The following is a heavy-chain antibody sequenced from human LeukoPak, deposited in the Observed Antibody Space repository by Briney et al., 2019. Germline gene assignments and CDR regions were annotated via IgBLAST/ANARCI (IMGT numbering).Heavy chain of an antibody. J-gene: IGHJ4*02. V-gene: IGHV4-34*01. D-gene: IGHD6-13*01. Sequence: PSETLSLTCAVYGGSFSGYYWSWIRQPPGKGLEWIGEINHSGSTNYNPSLKSRVTISVGTSKNQFSLKLSSVTAADTAVYYCARGSLGSWPYYFDYWGQGTLVTVSS. CDR3: ARGSLGSWPYYFDY. CDR1: GGSFSGYY. CDR2: INHSGST.